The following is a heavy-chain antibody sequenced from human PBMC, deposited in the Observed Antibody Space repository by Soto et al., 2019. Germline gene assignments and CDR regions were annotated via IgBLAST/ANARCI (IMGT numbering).Heavy chain of an antibody. CDR3: AKWPNVWFGINPASYYMDV. CDR1: GFTFSRYA. CDR2: ISGSGGST. V-gene: IGHV3-23*01. Sequence: GGSLRLSCAASGFTFSRYAMSWGRQAPWKGLEWVSAISGSGGSTYYADSVKGRFTISRDNSKNTLYLQMNSLRAEDTAVYYCAKWPNVWFGINPASYYMDVWGKGTTVTVSS. J-gene: IGHJ6*03. D-gene: IGHD3-10*01.